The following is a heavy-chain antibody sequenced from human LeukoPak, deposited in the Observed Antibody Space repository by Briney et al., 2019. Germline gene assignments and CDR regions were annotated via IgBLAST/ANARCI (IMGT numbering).Heavy chain of an antibody. Sequence: GGSLRLSCATSGFTFRGIWISGVRRAPGKGLEWVANIKHDGSENNYVDSVKGRFTISRDNAKNSLHLQMNSLRVEDTAVYYCAKNGGPHGMDVWGQGTTVTVSS. V-gene: IGHV3-7*02. CDR3: AKNGGPHGMDV. CDR2: IKHDGSEN. J-gene: IGHJ6*02. D-gene: IGHD3-16*01. CDR1: GFTFRGIW.